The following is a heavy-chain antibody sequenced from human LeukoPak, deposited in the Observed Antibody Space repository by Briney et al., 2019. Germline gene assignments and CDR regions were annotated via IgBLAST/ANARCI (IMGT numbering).Heavy chain of an antibody. Sequence: ASVTVSFTASGYTFTVHYMHWVRQAPGQGLEWMGWTNPNSGGTNYAQKFQGRVTMTRDTSISTAYMELSRLRSDDTAVYYCARVDCSGGSCYSFGNYYGMDVWGQGTTVTVSS. CDR1: GYTFTVHY. J-gene: IGHJ6*02. CDR2: TNPNSGGT. D-gene: IGHD2-15*01. V-gene: IGHV1-2*02. CDR3: ARVDCSGGSCYSFGNYYGMDV.